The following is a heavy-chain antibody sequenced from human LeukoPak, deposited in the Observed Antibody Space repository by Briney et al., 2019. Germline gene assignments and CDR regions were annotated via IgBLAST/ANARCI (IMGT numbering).Heavy chain of an antibody. CDR2: ISSSSSTI. CDR1: GFTFSRYS. V-gene: IGHV3-48*02. J-gene: IGHJ3*02. Sequence: GGSLRLSCAASGFTFSRYSLNWVRQAPGKGLEWVSHISSSSSTIYYGDSVKGRFTISRDNAKNSLYLQMNGLRDEDTAVYYCARERDSSSWYAFDIWGQGTMVTVSS. D-gene: IGHD6-13*01. CDR3: ARERDSSSWYAFDI.